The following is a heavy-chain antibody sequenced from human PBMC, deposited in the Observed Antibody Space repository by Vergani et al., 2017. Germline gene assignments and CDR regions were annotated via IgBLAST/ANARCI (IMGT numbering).Heavy chain of an antibody. CDR2: IYYSGST. J-gene: IGHJ5*02. D-gene: IGHD2-2*01. CDR3: ARDRGYCSSTSCLNWFDP. V-gene: IGHV4-31*03. Sequence: QVQLQESGPGLVKPSQTLSLTCTVSGGSISSGGYYWSWIRQHPGKGLEWIVYIYYSGSTYYNPSLKSRVTISVDTSKNQFSLKLSSVTAADTAVYYCARDRGYCSSTSCLNWFDPWGQGTLVTVSS. CDR1: GGSISSGGYY.